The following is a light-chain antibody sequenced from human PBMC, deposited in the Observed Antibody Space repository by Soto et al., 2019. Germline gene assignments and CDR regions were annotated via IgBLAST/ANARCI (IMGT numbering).Light chain of an antibody. CDR1: SSDVGSYNL. V-gene: IGLV2-23*03. Sequence: QPASVSGSPGQSITISCTGTSSDVGSYNLVSWYQQHPGKAPKLMIYEGSKRPSGVSNRFSGSKSGNTASLTISGLQAEDEADYYCCSYAGSSTFVFGGGTKLTVL. J-gene: IGLJ3*02. CDR3: CSYAGSSTFV. CDR2: EGS.